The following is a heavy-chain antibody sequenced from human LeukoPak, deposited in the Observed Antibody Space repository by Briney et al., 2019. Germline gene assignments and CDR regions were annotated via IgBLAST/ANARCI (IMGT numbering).Heavy chain of an antibody. Sequence: ASVKVSCKASGYTFTSYGISWVRQAPGQGLDWMGWISASNGNTNYAQKLQGRVTMTTDTSTSTVYMELRSLRSDDTAVYYCARDLGYSYGPGGYYYYYMDVWGKGTTVTVSS. CDR3: ARDLGYSYGPGGYYYYYMDV. J-gene: IGHJ6*03. D-gene: IGHD5-18*01. CDR2: ISASNGNT. CDR1: GYTFTSYG. V-gene: IGHV1-18*01.